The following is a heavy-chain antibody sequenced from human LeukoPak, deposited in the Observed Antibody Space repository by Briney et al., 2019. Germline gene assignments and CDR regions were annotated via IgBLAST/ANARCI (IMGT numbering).Heavy chain of an antibody. Sequence: PGGSLRLSCAASGFTFSSYWVRWVRHAPGKGLVWVSRINSDGSSTNYADSVKGRFTISRDNAKNTLYLQMNSLRAEDTAVYYCASPGSYCIGGSCFDYWGQGTLVTVSS. J-gene: IGHJ4*02. D-gene: IGHD2-15*01. V-gene: IGHV3-74*01. CDR3: ASPGSYCIGGSCFDY. CDR2: INSDGSST. CDR1: GFTFSSYW.